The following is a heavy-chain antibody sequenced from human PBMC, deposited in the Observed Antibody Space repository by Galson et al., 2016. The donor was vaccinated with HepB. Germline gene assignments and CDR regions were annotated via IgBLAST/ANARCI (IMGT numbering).Heavy chain of an antibody. CDR1: GGSVTTYY. CDR3: ASHLHGSGSSSYFDY. CDR2: IYYTGST. J-gene: IGHJ4*02. V-gene: IGHV4-59*02. Sequence: SETLSLTCTVSGGSVTTYYWSWIRQPPGKGLEWLAYIYYTGSTNYNPSLKSRVTISIDTSKNQFSLRLTSVTAADTAVYFCASHLHGSGSSSYFDYWGRGTLVAVSS. D-gene: IGHD3-10*01.